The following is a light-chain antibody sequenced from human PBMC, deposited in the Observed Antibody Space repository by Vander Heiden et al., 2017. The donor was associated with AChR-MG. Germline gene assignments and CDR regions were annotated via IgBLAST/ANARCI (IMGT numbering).Light chain of an antibody. CDR1: HTLTSN. V-gene: IGKV3D-15*01. CDR2: GGS. J-gene: IGKJ1*01. Sequence: ILLTQSPATLSLSPGERVTLSCRASHTLTSNLAWYQQKPAQAPRLLIYGGSTRATGTPDRFSGSESGTEFTLTISSLQSEDFAVYYCQQYSKWPWTFGQGTQVEIK. CDR3: QQYSKWPWT.